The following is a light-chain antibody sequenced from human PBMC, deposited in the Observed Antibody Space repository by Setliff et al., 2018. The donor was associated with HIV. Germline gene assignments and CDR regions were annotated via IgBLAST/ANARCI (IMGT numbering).Light chain of an antibody. CDR2: GVI. J-gene: IGLJ2*01. CDR1: SFDVGAYNY. CDR3: SSYTSSVTLYVV. V-gene: IGLV2-14*01. Sequence: QSALTQPASVSGSPGQSITISCTGTSFDVGAYNYVSWYQQYPGKAPKLTIYGVINRPSGVSDRFSGSKSGNTASLTISGLQAEDEAHYYCSSYTSSVTLYVVFGGGTKVTV.